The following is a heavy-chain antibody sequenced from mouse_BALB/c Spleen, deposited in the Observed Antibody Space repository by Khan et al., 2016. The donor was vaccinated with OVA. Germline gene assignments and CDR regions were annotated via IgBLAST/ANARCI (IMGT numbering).Heavy chain of an antibody. CDR1: GYIFTNYV. Sequence: EVQLQQSGPELGKPGASVKMSCKPSGYIFTNYVLHWVKQKPGQGLEWIGYINPYNGGTKYNEKFKGKATLDSDKSSITAYLELSSLTSEDSAVYYCARGNWQSYYFDYWGQGTTLTLSS. V-gene: IGHV1S136*01. D-gene: IGHD4-1*01. CDR2: INPYNGGT. J-gene: IGHJ2*01. CDR3: ARGNWQSYYFDY.